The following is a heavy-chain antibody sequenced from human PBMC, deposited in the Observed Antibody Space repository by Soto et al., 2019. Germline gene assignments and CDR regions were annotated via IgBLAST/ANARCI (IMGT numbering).Heavy chain of an antibody. D-gene: IGHD3-10*01. CDR2: INAGNGNT. CDR3: ARDIPWAMVRGVIGYYYYGMDV. CDR1: GYTFTSYA. V-gene: IGHV1-3*01. J-gene: IGHJ6*02. Sequence: ASVKVSCKASGYTFTSYAMHWVRQAPGQRLEWMGWINAGNGNTKYSQKFQGRVTITRDTSASTAYMELSSLRSEDTAVYYCARDIPWAMVRGVIGYYYYGMDVWGQGTTVTVSS.